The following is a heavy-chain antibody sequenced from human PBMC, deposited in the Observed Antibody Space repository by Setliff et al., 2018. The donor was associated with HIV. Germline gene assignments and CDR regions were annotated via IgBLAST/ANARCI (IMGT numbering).Heavy chain of an antibody. CDR1: GFTFSNAW. D-gene: IGHD1-26*01. CDR2: IKSKTDGGTT. V-gene: IGHV3-15*07. J-gene: IGHJ4*02. CDR3: TTDLGGSYHGWNY. Sequence: GGSLRLSCAASGFTFSNAWMNWVRQAPGKGLEWVGRIKSKTDGGTTDYAAPVKGRFTISRGDSKNTLYLQMNSLKTEDTAVYYCTTDLGGSYHGWNYWGQGTLVTVSS.